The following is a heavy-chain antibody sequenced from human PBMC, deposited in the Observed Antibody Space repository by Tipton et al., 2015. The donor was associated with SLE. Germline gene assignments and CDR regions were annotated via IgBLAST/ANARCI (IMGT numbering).Heavy chain of an antibody. Sequence: SLRLSCAASGFTFSSYGMHWVRQAPGKGLEWVAFIRYDGSNKYYADSVKGRFTISRDNSKNTLYLQMNSLRAEDTAVYYCANLLRGSGPGPYYYGMDVWGQGTTVTVSS. J-gene: IGHJ6*02. CDR3: ANLLRGSGPGPYYYGMDV. V-gene: IGHV3-30*02. D-gene: IGHD3-10*01. CDR1: GFTFSSYG. CDR2: IRYDGSNK.